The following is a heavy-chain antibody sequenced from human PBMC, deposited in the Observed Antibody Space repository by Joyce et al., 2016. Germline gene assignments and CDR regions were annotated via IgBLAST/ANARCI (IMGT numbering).Heavy chain of an antibody. CDR3: ARDRVVLVVYASYYFGMDV. J-gene: IGHJ6*02. D-gene: IGHD2-8*01. CDR2: VKQDGSEK. Sequence: EVQVVESGGGLVQPGGSLRLSCAASGVTFTSYWMSWVRQAPGKGLEVVANVKQDGSEKYYVDSVKGLFTISRDNAKNSLYLQMNSLRAEDTAVDYCARDRVVLVVYASYYFGMDVWGQGTTVTVSS. CDR1: GVTFTSYW. V-gene: IGHV3-7*05.